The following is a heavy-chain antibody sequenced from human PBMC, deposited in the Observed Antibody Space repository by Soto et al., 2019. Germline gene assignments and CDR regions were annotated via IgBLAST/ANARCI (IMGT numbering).Heavy chain of an antibody. CDR3: ARGRFLEWFQTVDHDAFDI. J-gene: IGHJ3*02. V-gene: IGHV4-31*02. CDR2: IYYSGST. Sequence: PSETLSLTCTVSGGSISSGGYYWSWIRQHPGKGLEWIGYIYYSGSTYYNPSLKSRVTISVDTSKNQFSLKLSSVTAADTAVYYCARGRFLEWFQTVDHDAFDIWGQGTMVTVSS. D-gene: IGHD3-3*01. CDR1: GGSISSGGYY.